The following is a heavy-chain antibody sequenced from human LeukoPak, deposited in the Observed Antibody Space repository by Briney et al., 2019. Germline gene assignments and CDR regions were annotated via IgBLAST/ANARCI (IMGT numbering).Heavy chain of an antibody. V-gene: IGHV4-4*09. D-gene: IGHD3-10*01. CDR1: GGSISSYY. Sequence: SETLSLTCTVSGGSISSYYWSWIRQPPGKGLEWIGYIYTSGSTNYNPSLKSRVTISVDTSKNQFSLKLSSVTAADTAVYYCARDVRMVRGSYYMDVWGKGTTVTVSS. CDR2: IYTSGST. J-gene: IGHJ6*03. CDR3: ARDVRMVRGSYYMDV.